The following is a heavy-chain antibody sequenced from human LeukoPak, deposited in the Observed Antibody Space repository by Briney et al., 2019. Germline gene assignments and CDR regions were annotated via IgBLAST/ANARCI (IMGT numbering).Heavy chain of an antibody. J-gene: IGHJ1*01. CDR1: GFTFSSYS. CDR2: ISSSSSTI. D-gene: IGHD3-22*01. V-gene: IGHV3-48*02. CDR3: ARDRYFDSSGYYLPYFQH. Sequence: GGSLRLSCAASGFTFSSYSMNWVRQAPGKGLEWVSYISSSSSTIYYADSVKGRFTISRDNAKNSLYLQMNSLRDEDTAVYYCARDRYFDSSGYYLPYFQHWGQGTLVTLSS.